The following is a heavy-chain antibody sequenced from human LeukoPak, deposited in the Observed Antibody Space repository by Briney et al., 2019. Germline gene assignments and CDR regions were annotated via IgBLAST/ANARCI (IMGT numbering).Heavy chain of an antibody. CDR1: GGSVSSGSYY. J-gene: IGHJ4*02. Sequence: PSETLSLTCTVSGGSVSSGSYYWSWIRQPPGKGLEWIGYIYYTRSTHYNPSLKSRLTMSIDTSKNQFSLKLRSVTAADTAVYYCARERNGDFDYWGQGTLVTVSS. CDR2: IYYTRST. V-gene: IGHV4-61*01. CDR3: ARERNGDFDY. D-gene: IGHD7-27*01.